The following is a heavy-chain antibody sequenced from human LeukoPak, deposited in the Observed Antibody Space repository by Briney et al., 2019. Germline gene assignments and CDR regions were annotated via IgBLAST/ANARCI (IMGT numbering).Heavy chain of an antibody. Sequence: SETLSLTCTVSGGSISSSSHYWGWIRQPPGKGLEWIGNIFYTGSTYYNPSLKSRVSISVDTSKNRFSLKLSSVTAADTAVYYCARDRASTRSGSYFDYWGQGTLVTVSS. V-gene: IGHV4-39*02. J-gene: IGHJ4*02. CDR3: ARDRASTRSGSYFDY. CDR2: IFYTGST. D-gene: IGHD1-26*01. CDR1: GGSISSSSHY.